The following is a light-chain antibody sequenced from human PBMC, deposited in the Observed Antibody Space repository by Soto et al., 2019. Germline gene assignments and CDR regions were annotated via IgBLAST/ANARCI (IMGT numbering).Light chain of an antibody. CDR2: GAS. Sequence: EIVLTQSPGTLSLSPGERATLSCRASQSVRSSYLAWYQQKPGQAPRLLIYGASSRATGIPDRFSGSGSGTDFTLTISRLEPEDFAVYYCQQYGSSPYTFAQGTKLEIK. J-gene: IGKJ2*01. CDR1: QSVRSSY. V-gene: IGKV3-20*01. CDR3: QQYGSSPYT.